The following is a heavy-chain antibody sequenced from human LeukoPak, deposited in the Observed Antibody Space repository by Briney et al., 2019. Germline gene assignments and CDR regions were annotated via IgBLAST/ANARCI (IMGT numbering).Heavy chain of an antibody. J-gene: IGHJ3*02. CDR2: INPNSGGT. CDR1: GYTFTGYY. Sequence: ASVKVSCKAFGYTFTGYYMHWVRQAPGQGLEWMGWINPNSGGTNYAQKFQGRVTMTRDTSISTAYMELSRLRSDDTAVYYCARVPDSSGYTDAFDIWGQGTMVTVSS. CDR3: ARVPDSSGYTDAFDI. V-gene: IGHV1-2*02. D-gene: IGHD3-22*01.